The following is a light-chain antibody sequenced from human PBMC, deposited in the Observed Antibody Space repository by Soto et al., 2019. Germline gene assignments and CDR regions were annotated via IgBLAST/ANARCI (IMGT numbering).Light chain of an antibody. Sequence: DIQMAQSPSPPSASVADRASASRCHSQSISSWLAWYQQKPGKAPKLLIYKASSLESGVPSRFSGSGSGTEFTLTISSLQTDDFATYSCKQYNSYSRTFGKGTKVDIK. CDR1: QSISSW. J-gene: IGKJ1*01. CDR2: KAS. V-gene: IGKV1-5*03. CDR3: KQYNSYSRT.